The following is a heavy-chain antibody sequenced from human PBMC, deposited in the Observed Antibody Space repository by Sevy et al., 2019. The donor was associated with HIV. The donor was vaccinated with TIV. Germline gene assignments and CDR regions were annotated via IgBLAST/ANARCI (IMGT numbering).Heavy chain of an antibody. V-gene: IGHV3-74*01. CDR3: AREGFDRYYYYYYGMDV. D-gene: IGHD3-9*01. CDR2: INSDGSST. J-gene: IGHJ6*02. Sequence: GGSLRLSCAASGFTFSSYWMHWVHQAPGKGLVWVSRINSDGSSTSYADSVKGRFTISRDNAKNTLYLQMNSLRAEDTAVYYCAREGFDRYYYYYYGMDVWGQGTTVTVSS. CDR1: GFTFSSYW.